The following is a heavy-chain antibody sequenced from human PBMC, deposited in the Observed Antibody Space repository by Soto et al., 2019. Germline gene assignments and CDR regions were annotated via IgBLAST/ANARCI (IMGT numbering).Heavy chain of an antibody. J-gene: IGHJ4*02. Sequence: GGSLRLSCAASGFTFSSYGMHWVRQAPDKGLEWVAVISDDGSNKYYADSVKGRFTISRDNSKNTLYLQMPNLRADDTAVYYCAKEMVASTVADFFDYWGQGTLVTVSS. CDR1: GFTFSSYG. D-gene: IGHD6-19*01. CDR3: AKEMVASTVADFFDY. CDR2: ISDDGSNK. V-gene: IGHV3-30*18.